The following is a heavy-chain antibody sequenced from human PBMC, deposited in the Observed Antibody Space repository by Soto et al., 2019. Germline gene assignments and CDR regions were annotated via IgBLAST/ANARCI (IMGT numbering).Heavy chain of an antibody. V-gene: IGHV4-59*01. CDR3: AREGVSSSWYNYYGMDV. CDR2: IYYGGST. CDR1: GGSISSYY. D-gene: IGHD6-13*01. Sequence: SETLSLTCTVSGGSISSYYWSWIRQPPGKGLEWIGYIYYGGSTNYNPSLKSRVTISVDTSKNQFSLKLSSVTAADTAVYYCAREGVSSSWYNYYGMDVWGQGTTVTVSS. J-gene: IGHJ6*02.